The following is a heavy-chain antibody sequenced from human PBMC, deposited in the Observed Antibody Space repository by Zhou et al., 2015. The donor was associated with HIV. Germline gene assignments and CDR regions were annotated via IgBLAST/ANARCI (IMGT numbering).Heavy chain of an antibody. CDR2: ITPIFGTA. V-gene: IGHV1-69*01. J-gene: IGHJ4*02. Sequence: QLQLVQSGAEVKKPGASVKVSCKASGGTFITYAISWMRQAPGQGLEWMGGITPIFGTANYAQKFQGRVTITADESTSTAYMELSSLRSEDTAVYYCARYGDLYFDYWGQGTLVTVSS. D-gene: IGHD4-17*01. CDR1: GGTFITYA. CDR3: ARYGDLYFDY.